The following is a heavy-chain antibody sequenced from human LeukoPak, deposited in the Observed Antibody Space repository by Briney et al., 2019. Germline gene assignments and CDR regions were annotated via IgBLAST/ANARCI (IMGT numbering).Heavy chain of an antibody. Sequence: PSETLSLTCTVSGGCISGYYWSWIRQPPGKGLEWIGYIYSSGSASYNPSLTSRVTILVDTSKNQFSLTLTSVTAADTAVYYCARLHASRAEEFDPWGQGTLVTVSS. CDR2: IYSSGSA. J-gene: IGHJ5*02. CDR3: ARLHASRAEEFDP. D-gene: IGHD3-16*01. CDR1: GGCISGYY. V-gene: IGHV4-59*13.